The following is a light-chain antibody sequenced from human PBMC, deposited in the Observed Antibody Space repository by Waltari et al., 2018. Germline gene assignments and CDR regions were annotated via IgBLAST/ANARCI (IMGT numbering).Light chain of an antibody. Sequence: DIQMTQSPSTLSASVGDRVTITCRASQSISSWLAWYQQKPGKAPKLLIYDASSLESGVPSRFSGSRSGTEFTLTISSLQPDDFATYYCQQYSSFSTFGLGTKV. CDR2: DAS. V-gene: IGKV1-5*01. CDR1: QSISSW. CDR3: QQYSSFST. J-gene: IGKJ1*01.